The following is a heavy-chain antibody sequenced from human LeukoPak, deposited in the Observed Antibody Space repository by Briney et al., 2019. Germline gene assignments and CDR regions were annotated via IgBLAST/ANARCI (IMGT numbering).Heavy chain of an antibody. D-gene: IGHD3-10*01. CDR1: GFTFSRYE. Sequence: GGSLRLSCAASGFTFSRYEMNWVRQAPGKGLEWVSYISSSGSTIYYADSVKGRFTISRDNAKNSLYLQMNSLRAEDTAVYYCARDRMVRGVIFDYWGQGTLVTVSS. CDR3: ARDRMVRGVIFDY. J-gene: IGHJ4*02. CDR2: ISSSGSTI. V-gene: IGHV3-48*03.